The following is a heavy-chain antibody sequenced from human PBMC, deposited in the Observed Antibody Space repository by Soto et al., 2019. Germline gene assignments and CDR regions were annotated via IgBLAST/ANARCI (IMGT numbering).Heavy chain of an antibody. D-gene: IGHD2-15*01. CDR3: ARGYCSGGSCYAYYYYGMDV. CDR1: GYTFTSYD. Sequence: QVQLVQSGAEAKKPGASVKVSCKASGYTFTSYDINWVRQATGQGLEWMGWMTPNSGNTGYAQKVHGRVTMTRNTSISTACMELSSLRSEYTAVYYCARGYCSGGSCYAYYYYGMDVWGQGTTVTVSS. V-gene: IGHV1-8*01. CDR2: MTPNSGNT. J-gene: IGHJ6*02.